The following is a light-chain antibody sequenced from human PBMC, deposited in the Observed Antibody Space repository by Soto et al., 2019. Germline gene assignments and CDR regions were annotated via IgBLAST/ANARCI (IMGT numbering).Light chain of an antibody. V-gene: IGLV2-8*01. CDR3: SSYAGSNNYV. CDR1: SSDVGGYNY. Sequence: QSVLTQPPSASGSPGQSVTISCTGTSSDVGGYNYVSWYQQHPGKAPKLMIYEVTQRPSGVPDRFSASKSGNTASLTVSGLQAEDEADYYCSSYAGSNNYVFGTGTKLTVL. CDR2: EVT. J-gene: IGLJ1*01.